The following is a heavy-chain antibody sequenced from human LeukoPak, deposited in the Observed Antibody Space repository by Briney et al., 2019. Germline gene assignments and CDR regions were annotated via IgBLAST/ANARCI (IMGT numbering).Heavy chain of an antibody. CDR1: GFTFSSYA. CDR3: ARDSALSIAAAGTINY. Sequence: PGGSLRLSCAASGFTFSSYAMHWVRQAPGKGLEWVAVISYDGSNKYYADSVKGRFTISRDNSKNTLYLQMNSLRAEDTAVYYCARDSALSIAAAGTINYWGQGTLVTVSS. J-gene: IGHJ4*02. CDR2: ISYDGSNK. V-gene: IGHV3-30-3*01. D-gene: IGHD6-13*01.